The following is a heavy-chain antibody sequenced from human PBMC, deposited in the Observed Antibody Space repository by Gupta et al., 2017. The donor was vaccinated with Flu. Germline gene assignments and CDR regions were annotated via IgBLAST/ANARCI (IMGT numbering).Heavy chain of an antibody. CDR2: ISSSSSYI. CDR3: ARAWDCSGGSCYLDY. V-gene: IGHV3-21*01. Sequence: EVQLVESGGGLVKPGGSLRLSCAASGFTFSSYGTNWVRQAPGKGLEWVSSISSSSSYIYYADSVKGRFTVSRDNAKNSLYLQMNSLRTDDTAMYYCARAWDCSGGSCYLDYWGQGTLVTVSS. CDR1: GFTFSSYG. J-gene: IGHJ4*02. D-gene: IGHD2-15*01.